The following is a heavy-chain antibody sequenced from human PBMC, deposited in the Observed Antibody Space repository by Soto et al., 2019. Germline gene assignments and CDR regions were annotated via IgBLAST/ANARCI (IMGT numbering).Heavy chain of an antibody. CDR3: AGDPDTSSNIDY. D-gene: IGHD4-4*01. CDR2: ISSSGDAL. Sequence: QVQLVESGGGLVKPGGSLRLSCAASGFTFSDHYMSWVRQAPGKGLEWISYISSSGDALYYADSVTGRFTISRDNAKNSLYLQMNSLRAEDTAVYYCAGDPDTSSNIDYWGQGTLVTVSS. J-gene: IGHJ4*02. V-gene: IGHV3-11*01. CDR1: GFTFSDHY.